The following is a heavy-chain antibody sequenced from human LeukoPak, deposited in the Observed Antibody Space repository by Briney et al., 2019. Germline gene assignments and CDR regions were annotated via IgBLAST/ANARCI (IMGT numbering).Heavy chain of an antibody. CDR3: ARDGPDEYYYDSSGYFGGHDY. CDR2: ISYDGSNK. D-gene: IGHD3-22*01. CDR1: GFTFSSYA. Sequence: GGPLRLSCAASGFTFSSYAMHWVRQAPGKGLEWVAVISYDGSNKYYADSVKGRFTISRDNSKNTLYLQINSLRAEDTAVYYCARDGPDEYYYDSSGYFGGHDYWGQGTLVTASS. V-gene: IGHV3-30-3*01. J-gene: IGHJ4*02.